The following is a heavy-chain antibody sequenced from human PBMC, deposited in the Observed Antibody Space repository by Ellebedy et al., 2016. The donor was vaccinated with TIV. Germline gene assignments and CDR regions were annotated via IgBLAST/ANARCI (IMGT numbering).Heavy chain of an antibody. CDR2: IYYSGST. CDR3: ARGSRGYGSQGDY. D-gene: IGHD3-10*01. Sequence: LRLSCTVSGGSISSGGYYWSWIRQHPGKGLEWIGYIYYSGSTYYNPSLKGRVTISVDTSKNQFSLKLSSVTAADTAVYYCARGSRGYGSQGDYWGQGTLVTVSS. J-gene: IGHJ4*02. CDR1: GGSISSGGYY. V-gene: IGHV4-31*03.